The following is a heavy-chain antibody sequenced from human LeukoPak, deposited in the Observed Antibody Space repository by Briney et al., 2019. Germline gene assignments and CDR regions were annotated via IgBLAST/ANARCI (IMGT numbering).Heavy chain of an antibody. V-gene: IGHV3-48*04. CDR1: GFTFSSYS. Sequence: GGSLRLSCVASGFTFSSYSMNWVRQAPGKGLEWVSYISAGSYTIYYAESMKGRFTVSRDNSKNSLYLQMDSLRAEDTAVYYCAREYFYMDVWGKGTTVTVSS. D-gene: IGHD3-10*01. CDR2: ISAGSYTI. J-gene: IGHJ6*03. CDR3: AREYFYMDV.